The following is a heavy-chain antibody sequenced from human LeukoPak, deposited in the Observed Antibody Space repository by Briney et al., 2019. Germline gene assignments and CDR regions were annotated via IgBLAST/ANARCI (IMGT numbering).Heavy chain of an antibody. Sequence: GGSLKLSCAASGFTFSDSAMHWVRQASGNGLEWLGHIRSKVNSYATAYAASVKGRFTISRDDSKNTAYLQMNSLKTEDTAVYYCAKVFFQYAFDIWGQGTMVTVSS. CDR2: IRSKVNSYAT. J-gene: IGHJ3*02. V-gene: IGHV3-73*01. CDR1: GFTFSDSA. CDR3: AKVFFQYAFDI.